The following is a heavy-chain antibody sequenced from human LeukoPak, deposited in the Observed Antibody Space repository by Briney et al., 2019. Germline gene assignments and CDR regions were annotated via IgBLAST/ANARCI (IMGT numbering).Heavy chain of an antibody. D-gene: IGHD1-7*01. Sequence: ASVKVSCKASGGTFSSYTISWVRQAPGQGLEWMGRIIPILGIANYAQKFQGRVTITTDESTSTTYMGLNSLRSDDTAMYYCASGHSLELLFWGQGTLVTVSS. CDR1: GGTFSSYT. CDR2: IIPILGIA. V-gene: IGHV1-69*02. CDR3: ASGHSLELLF. J-gene: IGHJ4*02.